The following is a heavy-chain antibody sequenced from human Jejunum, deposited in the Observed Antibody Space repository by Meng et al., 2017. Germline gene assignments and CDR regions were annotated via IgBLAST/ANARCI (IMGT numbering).Heavy chain of an antibody. J-gene: IGHJ5*02. Sequence: GESLKISCAASGFTFSSYAMSWVRQAPGKGLEWVAGISGSGGRTYYADSVKGRFTISRDNSNNTLYLQMNSLRAEDTAIYYCARDLPDDFWSGCDHWGQGTLVTGAS. V-gene: IGHV3-23*01. D-gene: IGHD3-3*01. CDR1: GFTFSSYA. CDR3: ARDLPDDFWSGCDH. CDR2: ISGSGGRT.